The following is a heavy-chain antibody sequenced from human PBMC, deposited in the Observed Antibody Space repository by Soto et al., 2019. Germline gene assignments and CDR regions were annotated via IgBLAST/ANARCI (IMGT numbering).Heavy chain of an antibody. D-gene: IGHD2-15*01. V-gene: IGHV5-10-1*01. CDR3: ARPYCSGGSCYDENWFDP. CDR2: IDPSDSYT. J-gene: IGHJ5*02. Sequence: GESLKISCKGSGYSFTSYWISWVRQMPGKGLEWMGRIDPSDSYTNYSPSFQGHVTISADKSISTAYLQWSSLKASDTAMYYCARPYCSGGSCYDENWFDPWGQLTLVTV. CDR1: GYSFTSYW.